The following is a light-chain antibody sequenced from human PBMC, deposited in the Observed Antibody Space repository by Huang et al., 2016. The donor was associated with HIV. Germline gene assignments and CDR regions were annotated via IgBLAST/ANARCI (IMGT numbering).Light chain of an antibody. CDR1: RDIKTY. V-gene: IGKV1-9*01. J-gene: IGKJ1*01. Sequence: IQLTQSPSSLSASVGDRVTITCRASRDIKTYLAWFHQGPGIAPKFLIFAASFLESGVPSRFSGSGSGTEFTLTINGLQPEDFGTYYCQQVDSYPRTFGQGTNVDVK. CDR2: AAS. CDR3: QQVDSYPRT.